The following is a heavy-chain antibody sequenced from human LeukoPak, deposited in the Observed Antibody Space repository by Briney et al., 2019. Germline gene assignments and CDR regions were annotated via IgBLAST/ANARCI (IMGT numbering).Heavy chain of an antibody. CDR2: IYYSGST. CDR1: GGSISSSSYY. D-gene: IGHD6-19*01. Sequence: SETLSLTCTVSGGSISSSSYYWGWIRQPPGKGLEWIGSIYYSGSTYYNPSLKSRVTISVDTSKNQFSLKLSSVTAADTAVYYCARVDSWGQWLSTNFDYWGQGTLVTVSS. CDR3: ARVDSWGQWLSTNFDY. V-gene: IGHV4-39*01. J-gene: IGHJ4*02.